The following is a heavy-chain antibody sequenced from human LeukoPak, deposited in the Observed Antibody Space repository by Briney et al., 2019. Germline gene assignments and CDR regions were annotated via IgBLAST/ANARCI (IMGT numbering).Heavy chain of an antibody. V-gene: IGHV3-30*18. CDR3: AKDHPPYGDYYYGMDV. J-gene: IGHJ6*02. CDR2: ISYDGGNT. CDR1: GFTFSSYG. D-gene: IGHD4-17*01. Sequence: GGSLRLSCAASGFTFSSYGIHWVRQAPGKGLEWVSFISYDGGNTHYADSVKGRFTFSRDNSKNTVYLQMSSMRAEDTAVYYCAKDHPPYGDYYYGMDVWGQGTTVTVSS.